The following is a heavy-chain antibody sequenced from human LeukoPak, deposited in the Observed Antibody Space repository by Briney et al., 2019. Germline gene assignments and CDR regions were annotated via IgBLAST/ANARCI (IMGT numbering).Heavy chain of an antibody. D-gene: IGHD6-13*01. Sequence: GASVKVSCKASGYTFTSYGISWVRQAPGQGLEWMGWISAYNGNTNYAQKLQGRVTMTTDTSTSTAYMELRSLRSDDTAVYYCAREYSSSWYSGYWFDPWGQGTLVTVSS. CDR3: AREYSSSWYSGYWFDP. CDR2: ISAYNGNT. CDR1: GYTFTSYG. J-gene: IGHJ5*02. V-gene: IGHV1-18*01.